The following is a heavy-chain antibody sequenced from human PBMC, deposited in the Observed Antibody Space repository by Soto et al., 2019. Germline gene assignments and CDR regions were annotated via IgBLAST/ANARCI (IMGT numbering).Heavy chain of an antibody. V-gene: IGHV4-31*03. CDR3: ARGIRGYYDSSGYYDDAFDI. Sequence: QVQLQESGPGLVKPSQTLSLTCTVSGGSISSGGYYWSWIRQHPGKGLEWIGYIYYSGSTYYNPSLKSRVTISVDTSKNPFSLKLSSVTAADTAVYYCARGIRGYYDSSGYYDDAFDIWGQGTMVTVSS. CDR2: IYYSGST. D-gene: IGHD3-22*01. J-gene: IGHJ3*02. CDR1: GGSISSGGYY.